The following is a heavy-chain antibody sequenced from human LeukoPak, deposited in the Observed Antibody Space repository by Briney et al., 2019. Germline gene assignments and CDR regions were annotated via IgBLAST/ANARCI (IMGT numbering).Heavy chain of an antibody. D-gene: IGHD3-16*02. V-gene: IGHV4-59*01. CDR2: IDHTGST. J-gene: IGHJ4*02. CDR1: DDSITIYY. CDR3: ARGYRTFDY. Sequence: SETLSLTCTVSDDSITIYYWTWIRQPPGKGLEWIGYIDHTGSTNYNPSLNSRVTISRDTSKNHFSLELSSVTAADTAVYYCARGYRTFDYWGQGTLVTVSS.